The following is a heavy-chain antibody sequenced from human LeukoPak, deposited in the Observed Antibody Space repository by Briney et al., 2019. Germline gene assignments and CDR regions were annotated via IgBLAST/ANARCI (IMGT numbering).Heavy chain of an antibody. Sequence: GGSLRLSCAASGFTFSTYNMNWVRQAPGKGLEWASIISSSSSYMYYADSVKGRFTISRDNAKNSLYLQMNTLRAEDTAVYYCARDLGYSRDYWGQGTLVTVSS. CDR2: ISSSSSYM. CDR3: ARDLGYSRDY. V-gene: IGHV3-21*01. CDR1: GFTFSTYN. J-gene: IGHJ4*02. D-gene: IGHD4-11*01.